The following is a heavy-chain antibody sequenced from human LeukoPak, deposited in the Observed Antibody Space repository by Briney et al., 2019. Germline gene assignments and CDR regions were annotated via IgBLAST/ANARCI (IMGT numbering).Heavy chain of an antibody. Sequence: GGSLRLSCAASGFTFSNYWMNWVRQAPGKGLVWVSRINSGGGSTNSADPGKGRISVSRDNAKSTLYLQMNSLRAEDTALYYCARGTSRYMDVWGKGTTVTVPS. J-gene: IGHJ6*03. V-gene: IGHV3-74*01. D-gene: IGHD1/OR15-1a*01. CDR3: ARGTSRYMDV. CDR2: INSGGGST. CDR1: GFTFSNYW.